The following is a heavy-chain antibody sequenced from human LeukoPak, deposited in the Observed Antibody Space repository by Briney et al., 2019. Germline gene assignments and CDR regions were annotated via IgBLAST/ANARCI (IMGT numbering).Heavy chain of an antibody. CDR1: GGSISSGDYY. CDR3: ASITGDPGCFDY. J-gene: IGHJ4*02. D-gene: IGHD7-27*01. V-gene: IGHV4-30-4*08. Sequence: MPSETLSLTCTVSGGSISSGDYYWSWIRQPPGKGLEWIGYIYYSGSTYYNPSLKSRVTISVDTSKNQFSLKLSSVTAADTAVYYCASITGDPGCFDYWGQGTLVTVSS. CDR2: IYYSGST.